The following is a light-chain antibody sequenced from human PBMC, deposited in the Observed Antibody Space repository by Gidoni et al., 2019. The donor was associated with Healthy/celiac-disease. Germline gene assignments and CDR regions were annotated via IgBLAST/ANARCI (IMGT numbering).Light chain of an antibody. CDR1: QSISSY. CDR2: AAS. V-gene: IGKV1-39*01. Sequence: DIQMTQSPSSLSASVGDRVTITCRASQSISSYLNWYQQKPGKAPKLLIYAASSLPSGVPSRFSGSGSGTDFTLTISSLQPEDFATYYCQPSYSTPYTFGQGTKLEIK. J-gene: IGKJ2*01. CDR3: QPSYSTPYT.